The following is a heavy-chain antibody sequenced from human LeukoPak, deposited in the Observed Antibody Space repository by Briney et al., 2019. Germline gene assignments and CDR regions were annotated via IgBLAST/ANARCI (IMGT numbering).Heavy chain of an antibody. CDR2: IKPDGSER. J-gene: IGHJ6*03. Sequence: PGGSLRLSCVASGFTFSNYWMSWVRQAPGKGLEWVAHIKPDGSERYYVDSVKGRFTISRDNAKDSLYLQMNTLRAEDTAVYFCASMDSSGWPYYYYYYMDVWGKGTTVTVSS. CDR3: ASMDSSGWPYYYYYYMDV. CDR1: GFTFSNYW. D-gene: IGHD6-19*01. V-gene: IGHV3-7*01.